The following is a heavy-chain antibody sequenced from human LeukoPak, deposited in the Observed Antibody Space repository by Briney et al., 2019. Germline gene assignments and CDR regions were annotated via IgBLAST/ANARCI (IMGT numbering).Heavy chain of an antibody. CDR3: ARGSSVVPAAMDY. Sequence: ASVKVSCKTSGYTFTDYYMHWVRQAPGQGLEWIGWINPDNGGPNYAQKFQGRVTMTRDTSISTAYMELSRLRSDDTAVYYCARGSSVVPAAMDYWGQGTLVTVSS. V-gene: IGHV1-2*02. J-gene: IGHJ4*02. CDR1: GYTFTDYY. D-gene: IGHD2-2*01. CDR2: INPDNGGP.